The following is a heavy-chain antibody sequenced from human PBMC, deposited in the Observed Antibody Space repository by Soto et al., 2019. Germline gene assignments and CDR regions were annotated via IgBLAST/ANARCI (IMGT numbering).Heavy chain of an antibody. Sequence: SETLSLTCTVSGCSISSGTYYWSWILHLPGKGLEWIGYIYHSGSTYYNPSLKSRVTISVDTSKNQFSLKLSSVTAADTAVYYCARGTMGRGVLNWFDPWGQGTLVTVAS. J-gene: IGHJ5*02. CDR3: ARGTMGRGVLNWFDP. D-gene: IGHD3-10*01. V-gene: IGHV4-31*03. CDR1: GCSISSGTYY. CDR2: IYHSGST.